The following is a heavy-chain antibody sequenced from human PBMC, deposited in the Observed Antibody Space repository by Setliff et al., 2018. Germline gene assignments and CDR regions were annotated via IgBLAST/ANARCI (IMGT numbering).Heavy chain of an antibody. Sequence: ASVKVSCKASGYTFSSYDITWVRQGPGQGLEWVGWISGYNGNTRYAQMFQGRVTMTTDTATNTAYIELRSLRSDDTAVYYCARVWGYCSAGNCYPSSLNDYFYVYMDVWGKGTTVTVS. CDR3: ARVWGYCSAGNCYPSSLNDYFYVYMDV. CDR2: ISGYNGNT. D-gene: IGHD2-15*01. CDR1: GYTFSSYD. J-gene: IGHJ6*03. V-gene: IGHV1-18*01.